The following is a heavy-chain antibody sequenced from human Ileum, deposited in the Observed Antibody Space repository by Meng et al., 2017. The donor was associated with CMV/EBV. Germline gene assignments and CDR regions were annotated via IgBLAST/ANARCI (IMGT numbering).Heavy chain of an antibody. V-gene: IGHV4-59*01. D-gene: IGHD3-10*01. CDR1: GGSISSYY. Sequence: SETLSLTCTVSGGSISSYYWSWIRQPPGKGLEWIGYIHHSGTTNHNPSLRSRVIMSVDTSNNQFSLKLTSVTAADTAVYYCARDSYHYGSSTYNWFDPWGQGSLVTVSS. CDR2: IHHSGTT. J-gene: IGHJ5*02. CDR3: ARDSYHYGSSTYNWFDP.